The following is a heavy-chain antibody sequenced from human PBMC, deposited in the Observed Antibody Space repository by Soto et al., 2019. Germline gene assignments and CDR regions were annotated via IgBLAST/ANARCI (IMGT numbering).Heavy chain of an antibody. CDR2: IYNDGTYS. Sequence: GGSLRLSCAASGFIFKMYWMHWVRQSPGKGLVWISRIYNDGTYSDYADSVRGRFTISRDNVNDTLYLQMNNLRAEDSGLYYCTRGPRPITTGTGAYWGQGTQVTVSS. CDR1: GFIFKMYW. D-gene: IGHD3-10*01. CDR3: TRGPRPITTGTGAY. J-gene: IGHJ4*02. V-gene: IGHV3-74*01.